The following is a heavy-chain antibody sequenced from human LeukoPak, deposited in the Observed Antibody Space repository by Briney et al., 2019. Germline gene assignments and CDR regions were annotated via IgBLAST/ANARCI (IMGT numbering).Heavy chain of an antibody. CDR1: GFTFSSYG. CDR3: AREMYSTINDAFDI. J-gene: IGHJ3*02. Sequence: GGSLRLSCAASGFTFSSYGMHWVRQAPGKGLEWVAVTWYDGSNKYYADSVKGRFTISRDNSKNTLYLQMNSLRAEDTAVYYCAREMYSTINDAFDIWGQGTMVTVSS. D-gene: IGHD2-2*01. V-gene: IGHV3-33*01. CDR2: TWYDGSNK.